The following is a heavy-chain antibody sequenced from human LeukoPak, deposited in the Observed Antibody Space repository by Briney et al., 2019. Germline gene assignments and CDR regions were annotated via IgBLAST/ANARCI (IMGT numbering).Heavy chain of an antibody. CDR2: INPNSGGT. Sequence: EASVKVSCKASGGVFTTYAISWVRQAPGQGLEWMGWINPNSGGTNYAQKLQGRVTMTTDTSTSTAYMELRSLRSDDTAVYYCARLNYYDSSGYSLAFDIWGQGTMVTVSS. J-gene: IGHJ3*02. V-gene: IGHV1-18*01. CDR1: GGVFTTYA. D-gene: IGHD3-22*01. CDR3: ARLNYYDSSGYSLAFDI.